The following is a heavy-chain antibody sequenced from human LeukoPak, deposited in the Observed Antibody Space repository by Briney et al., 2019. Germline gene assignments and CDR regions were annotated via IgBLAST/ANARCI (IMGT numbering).Heavy chain of an antibody. CDR3: ARVSRSLWPGYFDY. V-gene: IGHV4-4*07. CDR2: IYTSGST. CDR1: GGSISSYY. D-gene: IGHD5-18*01. Sequence: SETLSLTCTVSGGSISSYYWSWIRQPAGKGLEWIGRIYTSGSTNYNPSLKSRVTMSVDTSKNQFSLKLSSVTAADTAVYYCARVSRSLWPGYFDYWGQGTLVTVSS. J-gene: IGHJ4*02.